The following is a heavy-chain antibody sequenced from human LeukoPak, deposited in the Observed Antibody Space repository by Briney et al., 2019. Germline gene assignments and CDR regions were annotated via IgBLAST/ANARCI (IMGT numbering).Heavy chain of an antibody. CDR3: ARERREYAYYYYGMDV. CDR2: ISYDGSNK. J-gene: IGHJ6*02. CDR1: GFTFSSYA. V-gene: IGHV3-30*04. Sequence: GGSLRLSCAASGFTFSSYAMHWVRQAPGKGLEWVAVISYDGSNKYYADSVKGRFTISRDNFKNTLYLQMNSLRAEDTAVYYCARERREYAYYYYGMDVWGQGTTVTVSS. D-gene: IGHD2-8*01.